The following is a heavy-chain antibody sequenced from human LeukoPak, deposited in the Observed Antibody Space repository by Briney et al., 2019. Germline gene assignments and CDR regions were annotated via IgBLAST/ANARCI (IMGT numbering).Heavy chain of an antibody. CDR2: IYHSGST. V-gene: IGHV4-38-2*01. CDR1: GYSISSGYY. J-gene: IGHJ4*02. CDR3: ARGRDFDY. Sequence: SETLSLTCAVSGYSISSGYYWGWIRQPPGKGLEWIGSIYHSGSTYYNPSLKSRVTISVDRSKNQFSLKLSSVTAADTAVYYCARGRDFDYWGQGTLVTVSS.